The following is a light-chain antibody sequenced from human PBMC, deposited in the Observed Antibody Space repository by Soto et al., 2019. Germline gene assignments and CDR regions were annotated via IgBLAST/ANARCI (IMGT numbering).Light chain of an antibody. V-gene: IGLV7-43*01. CDR2: GTT. Sequence: QTVVTQEPSMTVSPGGTVTLTCASSTGAVTSNNYPNWFQQKPGQAPRTLIYGTTNKYSWTPARFSGSLLGGKAALTLSNVQPEDEADYYCLLYFGGSHVFGAGTKLTVL. CDR1: TGAVTSNNY. J-gene: IGLJ1*01. CDR3: LLYFGGSHV.